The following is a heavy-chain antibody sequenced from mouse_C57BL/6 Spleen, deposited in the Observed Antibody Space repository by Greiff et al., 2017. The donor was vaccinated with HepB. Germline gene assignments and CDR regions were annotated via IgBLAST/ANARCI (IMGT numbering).Heavy chain of an antibody. V-gene: IGHV1-82*01. D-gene: IGHD2-2*01. Sequence: VKLQESGPELVKPGASVKISCKASGYAFSSSWMNWVKQRPGKGLEWIGRIYPGDGDTNYNGKFKGKATLTADKSSSTAYMQLSSLTSEDSAVYFCARSIYYGYDGYAMDYWGQGTSVTVSS. CDR1: GYAFSSSW. CDR2: IYPGDGDT. J-gene: IGHJ4*01. CDR3: ARSIYYGYDGYAMDY.